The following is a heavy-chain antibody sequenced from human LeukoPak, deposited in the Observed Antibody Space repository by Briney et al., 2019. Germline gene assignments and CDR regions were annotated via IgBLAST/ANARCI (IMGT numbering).Heavy chain of an antibody. D-gene: IGHD3-3*01. Sequence: SETLSLTCTVSGYSISSGYYWGWIRQPPGKGLEWIGSIYYSGSTYYNPSLKSRVTISVDTSKNQFSPKLSSVTAADTAVYYCARGPDFWSGYYVYWGQGSPVTVSS. CDR3: ARGPDFWSGYYVY. CDR2: IYYSGST. V-gene: IGHV4-38-2*02. CDR1: GYSISSGYY. J-gene: IGHJ4*02.